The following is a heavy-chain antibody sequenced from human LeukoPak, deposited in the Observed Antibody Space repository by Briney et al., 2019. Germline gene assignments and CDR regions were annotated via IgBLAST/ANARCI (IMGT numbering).Heavy chain of an antibody. CDR1: GGTFSSYA. J-gene: IGHJ6*02. Sequence: GSSVKVSCKASGGTFSSYAISWVRQAPGQGLEWMGGIIPIFGTANYAQKFQGRVTITADESTSTAYMELSSLRSEDTAVYYCARDFSDDYGGNFYYYYGMDVWGQGTTVTVSS. D-gene: IGHD4-23*01. V-gene: IGHV1-69*01. CDR3: ARDFSDDYGGNFYYYYGMDV. CDR2: IIPIFGTA.